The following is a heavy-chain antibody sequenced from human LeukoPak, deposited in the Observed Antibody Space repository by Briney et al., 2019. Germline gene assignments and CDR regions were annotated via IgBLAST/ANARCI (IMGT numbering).Heavy chain of an antibody. CDR3: AGEEMATATFDY. CDR1: GGSISSYY. Sequence: PSETLSLTCTVSGGSISSYYWSWIRQPPGKGLEWIGYIYYSGSTNYNPSLKSRVTISVDTSKNQFSLKLSSVTAADTAVYYCAGEEMATATFDYWGQGTLVTVSS. J-gene: IGHJ4*02. V-gene: IGHV4-59*01. CDR2: IYYSGST. D-gene: IGHD5-24*01.